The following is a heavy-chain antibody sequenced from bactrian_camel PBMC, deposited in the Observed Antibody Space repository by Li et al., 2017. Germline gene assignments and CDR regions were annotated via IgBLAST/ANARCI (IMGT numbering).Heavy chain of an antibody. V-gene: IGHV3S45*01. J-gene: IGHJ4*01. Sequence: HVQLVESGGGSVQVGGSLTLSCVASGDTIGRYCMGWFRQIPDREREGVAGINSGDGSTYYADSVEGRFTISRDNAKNTLYLQLNSLKTEDTAMYYWANFGRGGSAYWGQGTQVTV. CDR1: GDTIGRYC. CDR3: ANFGRGGSAY. D-gene: IGHD6*01. CDR2: INSGDGST.